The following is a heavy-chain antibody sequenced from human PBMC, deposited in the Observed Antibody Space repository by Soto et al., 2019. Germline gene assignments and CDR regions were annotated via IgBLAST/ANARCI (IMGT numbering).Heavy chain of an antibody. V-gene: IGHV4-30-2*01. CDR1: GGSISIGTYS. CDR3: VRASGYCSGGTCFPLDY. Sequence: SETLSLTCDVSGGSISIGTYSWNWIRQPPGKGLEWIGYIYHSGSFYYNPSLKSRVTISIDRSKNQFSLNLSSVTAADTAVYYCVRASGYCSGGTCFPLDYWGRGTLVTVSS. D-gene: IGHD2-15*01. J-gene: IGHJ4*02. CDR2: IYHSGSF.